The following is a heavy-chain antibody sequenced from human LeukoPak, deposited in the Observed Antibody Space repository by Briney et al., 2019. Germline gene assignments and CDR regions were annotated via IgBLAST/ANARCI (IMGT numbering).Heavy chain of an antibody. CDR3: ARLSRHDDAFDI. CDR2: IYYSGST. CDR1: VGSISSYY. Sequence: PSETLSLTCTVSVGSISSYYWSWIRQPPGKGLEWIGYIYYSGSTNYNPSLKSRVTISVDTSKNQFSLKLSSVTAADTAVYYCARLSRHDDAFDIWGQGTMVTVSS. V-gene: IGHV4-59*08. J-gene: IGHJ3*02.